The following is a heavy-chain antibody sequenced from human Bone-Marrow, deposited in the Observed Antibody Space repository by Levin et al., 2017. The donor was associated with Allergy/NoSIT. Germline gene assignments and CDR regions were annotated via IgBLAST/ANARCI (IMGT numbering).Heavy chain of an antibody. CDR1: GFTFDDYA. Sequence: SLKISCAASGFTFDDYAMHWVRQAPGKGLEWVSGISWNSGSIGYADSVKGRFTISRDNAKNSLYLQMNSLRAEDTALYYCAKGLNWFDPWGQGTLVTVSS. V-gene: IGHV3-9*01. J-gene: IGHJ5*02. CDR2: ISWNSGSI. CDR3: AKGLNWFDP.